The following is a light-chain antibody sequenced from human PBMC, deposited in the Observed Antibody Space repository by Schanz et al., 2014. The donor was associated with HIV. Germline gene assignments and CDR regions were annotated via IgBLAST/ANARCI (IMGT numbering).Light chain of an antibody. J-gene: IGLJ1*01. CDR1: SEHSGYI. CDR3: ETWDSHSQYYV. Sequence: QSVLTQSSSASASLGSSVKLTCTLSSEHSGYIIAWHQQQPGKAPRHLMKVEGSGRYNKGSGVPDRFSGSSYGADRYLTISSLQSEDEGDYYCETWDSHSQYYVFGTGTKLTVL. V-gene: IGLV4-60*03. CDR2: VEGSGRY.